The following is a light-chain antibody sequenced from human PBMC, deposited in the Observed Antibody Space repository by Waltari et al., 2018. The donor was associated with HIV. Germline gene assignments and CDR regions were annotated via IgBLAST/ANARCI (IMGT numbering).Light chain of an antibody. Sequence: DIMMSPSPASLAVSPVEDTTINSKCSKSVLCSYYNKNYLAWFQQKPGQPPKVLIYWASTRESGVPDRFSGSGSGTDFTLTISSLQAEDVAVYYCQHYYTPPYSFGQGTKLEIK. CDR2: WAS. J-gene: IGKJ2*01. CDR3: QHYYTPPYS. CDR1: KSVLCSYYNKNY. V-gene: IGKV4-1*01.